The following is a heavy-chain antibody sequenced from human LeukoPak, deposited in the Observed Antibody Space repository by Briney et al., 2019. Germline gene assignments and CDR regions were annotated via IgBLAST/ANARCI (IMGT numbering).Heavy chain of an antibody. CDR3: AKEPLIAVAAPHY. CDR1: GFTFNNYA. Sequence: PGGSLRLSCAASGFTFNNYAMSWVRQAPGKGLEWVSGISGSGGSTYYADSVKGRFTISRDNSKNTLYLQMNNLRAEDTAVYYCAKEPLIAVAAPHYWGQGTLVSLSS. V-gene: IGHV3-23*01. D-gene: IGHD6-19*01. J-gene: IGHJ4*02. CDR2: ISGSGGST.